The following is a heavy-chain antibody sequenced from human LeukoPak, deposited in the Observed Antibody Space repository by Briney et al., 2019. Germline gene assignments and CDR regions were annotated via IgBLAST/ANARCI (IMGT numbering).Heavy chain of an antibody. Sequence: GGSLRLSCAASGFTFSSYWMSWVRQAPGKGLEWVANIKQDGSEKYYVDSVKGRFTISRDKAKNSLYLQMNSLRAEDTAVYYCARTEYSSGWSDFDYWGQGTLVTVSS. J-gene: IGHJ4*02. CDR1: GFTFSSYW. V-gene: IGHV3-7*01. D-gene: IGHD6-19*01. CDR3: ARTEYSSGWSDFDY. CDR2: IKQDGSEK.